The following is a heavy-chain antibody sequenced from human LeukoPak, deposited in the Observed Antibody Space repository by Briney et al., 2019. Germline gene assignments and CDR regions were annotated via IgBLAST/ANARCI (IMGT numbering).Heavy chain of an antibody. CDR2: IYTSGST. J-gene: IGHJ5*02. D-gene: IGHD1-26*01. Sequence: SETLSLTCAVYGGSFSGYYWSWIRQPAGKGLEWIGRIYTSGSTNYNPSLKSRVTMSVDTSKNQFSLKLSSVTAADTAVYYCARESWELLFPWGQGTLVTVSS. CDR1: GGSFSGYY. CDR3: ARESWELLFP. V-gene: IGHV4-4*07.